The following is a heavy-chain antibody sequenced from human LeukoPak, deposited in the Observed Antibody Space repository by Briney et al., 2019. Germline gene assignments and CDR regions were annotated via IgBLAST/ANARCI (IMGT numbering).Heavy chain of an antibody. CDR2: INHSGST. Sequence: ASETLSLTCAVYGGSFSGYYWSWIRQPPGKGLEWIGEINHSGSTNYNPSLKSRVTISVDTSKNQCSLKLSSVTAADTAVYYCARGGRAGYGHYVCSLGYWGQGTLVTVSS. CDR1: GGSFSGYY. V-gene: IGHV4-34*01. J-gene: IGHJ4*02. D-gene: IGHD4-17*01. CDR3: ARGGRAGYGHYVCSLGY.